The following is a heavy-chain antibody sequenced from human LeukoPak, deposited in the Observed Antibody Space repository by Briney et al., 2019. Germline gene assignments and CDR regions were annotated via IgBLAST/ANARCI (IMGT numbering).Heavy chain of an antibody. CDR2: IYHSGST. Sequence: PSETLSLTCTVSGGSISSYYWSWIRQPPGKGLEWIGYIYHSGSTYYNPSLKSRVTISVDRSKNQFSLKLSSVTAADTAVYYCAREDFGVVEDYWGQGILVTVSS. CDR1: GGSISSYY. D-gene: IGHD3-3*01. J-gene: IGHJ4*02. V-gene: IGHV4-59*12. CDR3: AREDFGVVEDY.